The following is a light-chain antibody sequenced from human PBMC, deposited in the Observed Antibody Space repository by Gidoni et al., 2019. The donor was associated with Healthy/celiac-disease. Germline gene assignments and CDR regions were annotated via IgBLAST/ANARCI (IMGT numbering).Light chain of an antibody. J-gene: IGLJ3*02. CDR3: KSRDTSGNSWV. CDR1: SLRTYY. CDR2: GKN. Sequence: SSELTQDPAVSVALGQTVRITCQGDSLRTYYASWYQQKPGQAPVLVIYGKNDRPSGIPDRFSGSSSGNTASLTFTGAQAEDEADYYCKSRDTSGNSWVFGGGTKLTVL. V-gene: IGLV3-19*01.